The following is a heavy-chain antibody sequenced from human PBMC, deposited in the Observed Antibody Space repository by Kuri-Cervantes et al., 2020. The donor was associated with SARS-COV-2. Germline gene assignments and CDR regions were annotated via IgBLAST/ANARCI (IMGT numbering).Heavy chain of an antibody. CDR1: GYTFTGYY. J-gene: IGHJ3*02. CDR3: AAWGFPIVGATGPDAFDI. Sequence: SVKVSCKASGYTFTGYYMHWVRQAPGQGLEWMGRIIPILGTANYAQKFQGRVTITADKSTSTAYMELSSLRSEDTAVYYCAAWGFPIVGATGPDAFDIWGQGTMVTVSS. CDR2: IIPILGTA. V-gene: IGHV1-69*08. D-gene: IGHD1-26*01.